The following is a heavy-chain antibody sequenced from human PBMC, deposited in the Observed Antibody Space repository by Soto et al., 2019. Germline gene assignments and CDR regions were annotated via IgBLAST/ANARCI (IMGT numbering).Heavy chain of an antibody. CDR2: VSYDEGYK. CDR1: EFTFSNFG. V-gene: IGHV3-30*03. Sequence: GGSLRLSCAASEFTFSNFGMHWVRQAPGKGLEWVAAVSYDEGYKFYADSVKGRFTISRDNSKNTLHLQMNSLRGEDTAVYYCARDHFASGSLVNGFDPWGQGT. J-gene: IGHJ5*02. D-gene: IGHD3-10*01. CDR3: ARDHFASGSLVNGFDP.